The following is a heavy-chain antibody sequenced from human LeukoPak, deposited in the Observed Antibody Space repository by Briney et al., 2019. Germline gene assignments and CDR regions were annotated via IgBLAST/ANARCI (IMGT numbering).Heavy chain of an antibody. CDR3: ARALEYSSVDY. CDR1: GGSFSGYY. V-gene: IGHV4-34*01. Sequence: PSETLSLTCAVYGGSFSGYYWSWIRQPPGKGLEWIGEINHSGSTNYNPSLKSRVTISVDTSKNQFSLKLSSVTAADTAVYYCARALEYSSVDYWGQGTLVTVSS. D-gene: IGHD6-6*01. CDR2: INHSGST. J-gene: IGHJ4*02.